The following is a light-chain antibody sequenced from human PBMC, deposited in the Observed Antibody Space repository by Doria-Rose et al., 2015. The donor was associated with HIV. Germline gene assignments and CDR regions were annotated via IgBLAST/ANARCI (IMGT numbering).Light chain of an antibody. CDR1: QSFSSTY. CDR2: DGS. V-gene: IGKV3-20*01. J-gene: IGKJ1*01. CDR3: HQYGTSWT. Sequence: EIVLKQSPGTLSLSPGERATLSCRASQSFSSTYLAWYHQKPGQAPSLLIYDGSTRATGISDRFSASGSGTDFTLTINRLEPEDFALYYCHQYGTSWTFGQGTKVEI.